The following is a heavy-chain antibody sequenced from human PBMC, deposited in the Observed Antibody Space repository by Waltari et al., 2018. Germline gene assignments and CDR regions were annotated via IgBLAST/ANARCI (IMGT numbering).Heavy chain of an antibody. Sequence: QVQLVESGGGLVKPGGSLRLSCTASGFTFTNSYLTWIRQAPGKGLEWISDLSSSSRYSYYADSVKGRFTISRDNAKNSVYLQMSGLTAEDTAVYYCARKAVTGHFDYWGRGTLVTVSS. J-gene: IGHJ4*02. D-gene: IGHD6-19*01. CDR2: LSSSSRYS. CDR3: ARKAVTGHFDY. CDR1: GFTFTNSY. V-gene: IGHV3-11*06.